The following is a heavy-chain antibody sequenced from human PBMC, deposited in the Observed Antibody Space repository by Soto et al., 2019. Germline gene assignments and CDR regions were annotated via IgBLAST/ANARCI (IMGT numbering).Heavy chain of an antibody. D-gene: IGHD3-9*01. CDR1: GFTFSSYG. Sequence: GGSLRLSCAASGFTFSSYGMHWVRQAPGKGLEWVAVISYDGSNKYYADSVKGRFTISRDNSKNTLYLQMNSLRAEDTAVYYCAKAGLVDILTGNYYFDYWGQGTLVTVS. CDR3: AKAGLVDILTGNYYFDY. CDR2: ISYDGSNK. V-gene: IGHV3-30*18. J-gene: IGHJ4*02.